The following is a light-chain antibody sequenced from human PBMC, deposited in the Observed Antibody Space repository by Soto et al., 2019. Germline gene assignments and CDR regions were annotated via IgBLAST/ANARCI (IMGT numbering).Light chain of an antibody. CDR3: QQYNTWPYP. CDR1: QSVGSN. J-gene: IGKJ2*01. V-gene: IGKV3-15*01. CDR2: GAS. Sequence: VIMTQSPATLSVSPGERATLSCGASQSVGSNLAWFQQTPGQPPRLLIYGASTTATGIPERFIASGSGSEFTLTLSSLQSDDFAFYYCQQYNTWPYPFGQGTKLEIK.